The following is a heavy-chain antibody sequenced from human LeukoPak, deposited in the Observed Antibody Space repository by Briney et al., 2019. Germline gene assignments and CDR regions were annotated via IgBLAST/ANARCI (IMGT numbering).Heavy chain of an antibody. Sequence: ASVKVSCKASGYTFTSYYMHWVRQAPGQGLEWMGWINTNTGNPTYAQGFTGRFVFSLDTSVSTAYLQISSLKAEDTAVYYCAREYSSSWYVGYYYYGMDVWGQGTTVTVSS. D-gene: IGHD6-13*01. J-gene: IGHJ6*02. CDR3: AREYSSSWYVGYYYYGMDV. V-gene: IGHV7-4-1*02. CDR1: GYTFTSYY. CDR2: INTNTGNP.